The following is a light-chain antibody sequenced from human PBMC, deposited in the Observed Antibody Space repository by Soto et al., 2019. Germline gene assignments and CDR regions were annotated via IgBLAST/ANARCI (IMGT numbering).Light chain of an antibody. Sequence: QSVLTQPPSVSGAPGQRVTISCTGSSSNSGAGYDVHWYQQLPGTAPKLLIYGNSNRPSEVPDRFSGSKSGTSASLAITGLQAEDEADYYCQSYDSSLSGSRVFGTGTKVTVL. CDR1: SSNSGAGYD. V-gene: IGLV1-40*01. CDR2: GNS. CDR3: QSYDSSLSGSRV. J-gene: IGLJ1*01.